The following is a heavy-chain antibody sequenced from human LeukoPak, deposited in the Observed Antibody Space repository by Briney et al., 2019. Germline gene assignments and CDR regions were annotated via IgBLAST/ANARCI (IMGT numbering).Heavy chain of an antibody. D-gene: IGHD1-26*01. Sequence: GRSLRLSCAASGFTFSSYAMHWVRQAPGKGLEWVAVISYDGSNKYYADSVKGRFTISRDNSKNTLYLQMNSLRAEDTAVYYCARAFSGSRTGVDYWGQGTLVTVSS. CDR2: ISYDGSNK. V-gene: IGHV3-30-3*01. J-gene: IGHJ4*02. CDR1: GFTFSSYA. CDR3: ARAFSGSRTGVDY.